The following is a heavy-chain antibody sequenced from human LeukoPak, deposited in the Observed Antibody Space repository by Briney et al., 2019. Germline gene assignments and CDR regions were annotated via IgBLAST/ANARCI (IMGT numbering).Heavy chain of an antibody. J-gene: IGHJ4*02. V-gene: IGHV3-66*01. CDR2: INSGGST. CDR3: ARDLAYYGSGKQNY. D-gene: IGHD3-10*01. CDR1: GFTVSSNH. Sequence: GGSLRLSCAASGFTVSSNHMSWVRRAPGKGLEWVSVINSGGSTYYADSVKGRFTISRDNSKNTPYLQMNSLRAEDTAVYYCARDLAYYGSGKQNYWGQGTLVTVSS.